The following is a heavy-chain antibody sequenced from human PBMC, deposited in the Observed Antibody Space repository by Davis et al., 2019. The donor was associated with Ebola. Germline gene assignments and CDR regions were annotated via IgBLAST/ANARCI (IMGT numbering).Heavy chain of an antibody. D-gene: IGHD1-26*01. CDR3: AKGLRWELTGCDY. Sequence: GESLKISCAASGFTFSSYWMSWVRQAPGKGLEWVANIKQDGSEKYYVDSVKGRFTISRDNAKNSLYLQMNSLRAEDTALYYCAKGLRWELTGCDYWGQGTLVTVSS. CDR2: IKQDGSEK. J-gene: IGHJ4*02. CDR1: GFTFSSYW. V-gene: IGHV3-7*03.